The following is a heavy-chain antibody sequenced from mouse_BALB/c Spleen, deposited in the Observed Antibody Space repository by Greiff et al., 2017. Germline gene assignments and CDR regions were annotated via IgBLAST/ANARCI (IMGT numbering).Heavy chain of an antibody. CDR1: GFTFSSYG. CDR2: INSNGGST. Sequence: VMLVESGGGLVQPGGSLKLSCAASGFTFSSYGMSWVRQTPDKRLELVATINSNGGSTYYPDSVKGRFTISRDNAKNTLYLQMSSLKSEDTAMYYCARGFYYRYDYYAMDYWGQGTSVTVSS. CDR3: ARGFYYRYDYYAMDY. V-gene: IGHV5-6-3*01. D-gene: IGHD2-14*01. J-gene: IGHJ4*01.